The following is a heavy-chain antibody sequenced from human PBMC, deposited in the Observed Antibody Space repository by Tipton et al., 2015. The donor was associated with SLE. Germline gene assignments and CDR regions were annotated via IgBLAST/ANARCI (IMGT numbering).Heavy chain of an antibody. J-gene: IGHJ3*01. Sequence: TLSLTCTVSGVSISSGGHYWSWLRQLPGKGLEWIGYLYYSGSTEYNPSLKSRVTISIDTSMNQFSLRLSSVTAADTAVYYCARHRGYDYYGSGSNRPFDVWGQGTMVTVSS. CDR3: ARHRGYDYYGSGSNRPFDV. V-gene: IGHV4-31*03. CDR1: GVSISSGGHY. D-gene: IGHD3-10*01. CDR2: LYYSGST.